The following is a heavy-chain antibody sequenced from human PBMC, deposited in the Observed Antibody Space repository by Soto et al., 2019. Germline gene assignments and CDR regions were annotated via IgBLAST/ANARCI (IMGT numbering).Heavy chain of an antibody. CDR3: AHRPMITFGGDYFDY. D-gene: IGHD3-16*01. V-gene: IGHV2-5*02. Sequence: GSGPTLVNPTQTLTLTCTFSWFSLSTSGVGVGWIRQPPGKALEWLALIYWDDDKRYSPSLKSRLTITKDTSKNQVVLTMTNMDPVDTATYYCAHRPMITFGGDYFDYWGQGTLVTVSS. CDR1: WFSLSTSGVG. J-gene: IGHJ4*02. CDR2: IYWDDDK.